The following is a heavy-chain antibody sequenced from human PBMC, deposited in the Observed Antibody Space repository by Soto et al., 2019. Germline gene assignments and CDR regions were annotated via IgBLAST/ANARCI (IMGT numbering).Heavy chain of an antibody. Sequence: PSETMSLPSTVSGGSISSVGYHWSWIRKHPGRGLEWIGYIYYSGSTYYNPSLKSRVTISVDTSKNQLSLKLSSVTAADTAVYYCARWARYDFWSGYRRFDYWGQGTLVTVSS. CDR1: GGSISSVGYH. V-gene: IGHV4-31*03. D-gene: IGHD3-3*01. J-gene: IGHJ4*02. CDR3: ARWARYDFWSGYRRFDY. CDR2: IYYSGST.